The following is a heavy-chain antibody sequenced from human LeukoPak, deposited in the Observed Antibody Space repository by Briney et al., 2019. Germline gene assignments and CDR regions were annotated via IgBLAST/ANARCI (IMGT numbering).Heavy chain of an antibody. V-gene: IGHV4-59*12. J-gene: IGHJ4*02. CDR1: GGSISSYY. CDR3: ARVNTVIVVVIEAFDY. Sequence: SETLSLTCTVSGGSISSYYWSWIRQPPGKGLEWIGYIYYSGSTNYNPSLKSRVTISVDTSKNQFSLKLSSVTAADTAVYYCARVNTVIVVVIEAFDYWGQGTLVTVSS. CDR2: IYYSGST. D-gene: IGHD3-22*01.